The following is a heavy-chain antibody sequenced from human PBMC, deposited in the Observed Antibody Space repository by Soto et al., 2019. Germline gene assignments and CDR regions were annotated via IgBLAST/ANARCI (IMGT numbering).Heavy chain of an antibody. J-gene: IGHJ4*02. Sequence: GGSLRLSCAASGFTFSSYAMYWVRQAPGKGLEWMAFISHDGNNTYYADSVKGRFSISRDNSKNTLYLQMNSLRTEDTAMFYCARPRYYYDSNTYSDGQHADYWGLGTLVTVSS. CDR1: GFTFSSYA. D-gene: IGHD3-22*01. CDR2: ISHDGNNT. CDR3: ARPRYYYDSNTYSDGQHADY. V-gene: IGHV3-30-3*01.